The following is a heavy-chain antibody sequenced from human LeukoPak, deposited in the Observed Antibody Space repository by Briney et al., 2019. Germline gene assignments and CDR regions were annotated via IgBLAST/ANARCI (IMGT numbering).Heavy chain of an antibody. D-gene: IGHD6-13*01. CDR3: ANVGAAGTGGGFDY. V-gene: IGHV3-23*01. Sequence: GGSLRLSCAASGFTFSSYAMSWVRQAPGKGLEWVSAISGSGGSTYYADSVKGRFTISRDNSKNTLYLQMNSLRAEDTAVYDCANVGAAGTGGGFDYWGQGTLVTVSS. CDR2: ISGSGGST. J-gene: IGHJ4*02. CDR1: GFTFSSYA.